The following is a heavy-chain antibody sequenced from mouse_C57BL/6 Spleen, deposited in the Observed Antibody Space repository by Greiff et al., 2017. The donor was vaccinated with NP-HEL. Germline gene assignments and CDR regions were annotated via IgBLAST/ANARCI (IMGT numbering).Heavy chain of an antibody. CDR1: GFSLTSYG. CDR3: ARHLEGYYAMDY. J-gene: IGHJ4*01. V-gene: IGHV2-6-1*01. CDR2: IWSDGST. Sequence: VQLQQSGPGLVAPSQSLSITCTVSGFSLTSYGVHWVRQPPGKGLEWLVVIWSDGSTTYNSALKSRLSISKDNSKSQVFLKMNSLQTDDTAMYYCARHLEGYYAMDYWGQGTSVTVSS.